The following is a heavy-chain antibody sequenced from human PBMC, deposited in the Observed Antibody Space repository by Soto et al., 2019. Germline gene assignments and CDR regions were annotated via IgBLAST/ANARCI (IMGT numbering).Heavy chain of an antibody. CDR3: ARASGYSYGYDDFFDN. CDR1: GGSINGYY. Sequence: QVQLQESVPGLVKPSETLSLTCTVSGGSINGYYWTWLRQSPTNGLEWIGYFHFSGSTKYNPSLESRLTISADTSKNQISLTLSSVTAADTAVYYCARASGYSYGYDDFFDNWGQGTLANVSS. J-gene: IGHJ4*01. CDR2: FHFSGST. D-gene: IGHD5-18*01. V-gene: IGHV4-59*01.